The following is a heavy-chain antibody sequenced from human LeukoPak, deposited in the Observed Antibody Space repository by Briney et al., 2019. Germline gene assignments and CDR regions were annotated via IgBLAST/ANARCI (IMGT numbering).Heavy chain of an antibody. CDR2: INPNSGDT. D-gene: IGHD6-13*01. V-gene: IGHV1-2*02. Sequence: ASVKVSCKASGYTFTAYYVHWVRQAPGQGLEWMGWINPNSGDTDYAQKFQGRVTMNRDTSISTAYVELNSLRSDDTAVYYCAPTGRTAGPRSPTYYFDYWGQGTLVTVSS. J-gene: IGHJ4*02. CDR1: GYTFTAYY. CDR3: APTGRTAGPRSPTYYFDY.